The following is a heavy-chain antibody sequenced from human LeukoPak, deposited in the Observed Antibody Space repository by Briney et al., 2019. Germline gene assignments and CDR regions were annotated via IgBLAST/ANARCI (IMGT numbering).Heavy chain of an antibody. CDR1: GFTFSNYG. D-gene: IGHD3-16*01. Sequence: SGGSLRLSCAASGFTFSNYGMHWVRQAPGKGLEWVAVIWYDGGNKYYADSVKGRFTISRDNAKNSLYLQMSSLRAEDTALYYCAREEGGYFDYWGQGTLVTVSS. V-gene: IGHV3-33*01. J-gene: IGHJ4*02. CDR3: AREEGGYFDY. CDR2: IWYDGGNK.